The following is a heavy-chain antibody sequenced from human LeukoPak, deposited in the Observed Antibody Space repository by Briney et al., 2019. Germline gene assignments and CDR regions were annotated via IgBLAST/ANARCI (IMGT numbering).Heavy chain of an antibody. Sequence: GGSLRLSCAASGFTFSSYAMSWVRQAPGKGLEWVSAISGSGGSTYYADSVKGRFTISRDNSKNTLYLQMNSLGAEDTAVYYCAKDRYYGGNSGGPFDYWGQGTLVTVSS. CDR1: GFTFSSYA. V-gene: IGHV3-23*01. CDR3: AKDRYYGGNSGGPFDY. D-gene: IGHD4-23*01. J-gene: IGHJ4*02. CDR2: ISGSGGST.